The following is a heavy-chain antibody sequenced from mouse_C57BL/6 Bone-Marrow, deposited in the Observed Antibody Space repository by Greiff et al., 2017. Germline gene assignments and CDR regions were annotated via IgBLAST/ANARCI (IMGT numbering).Heavy chain of an antibody. D-gene: IGHD2-4*01. CDR1: GYTFTSYW. J-gene: IGHJ3*01. CDR2: IHPNSGSP. Sequence: QVQLQQPGAELVKPGASVKLSCKASGYTFTSYWMPWVQQRPGQGLEWIGMIHPNSGSPNYNEKFKSKATLTVDKSSSTAYMQLSSLTSEDSAVYYCARAEIYYDYDVSFAYWGQGTLVTVSA. V-gene: IGHV1-64*01. CDR3: ARAEIYYDYDVSFAY.